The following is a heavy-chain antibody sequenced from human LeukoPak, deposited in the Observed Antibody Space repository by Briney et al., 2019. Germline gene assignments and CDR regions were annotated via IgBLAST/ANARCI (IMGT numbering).Heavy chain of an antibody. V-gene: IGHV1-8*03. J-gene: IGHJ4*02. CDR1: GYTFTSYD. CDR2: MNPNSGNT. D-gene: IGHD2-2*01. CDR3: ARGSRYCSSTSCSNLDY. Sequence: ASVTVSCTASGYTFTSYDINWVRQATGQGLEWMGWMNPNSGNTGYAQKFQGRVTITRNTSISTAYMELSSLRSEDTAVYYCARGSRYCSSTSCSNLDYWGQGTLVTVSS.